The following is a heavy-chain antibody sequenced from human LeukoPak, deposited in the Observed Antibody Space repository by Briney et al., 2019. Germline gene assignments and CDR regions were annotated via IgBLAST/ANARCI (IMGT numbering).Heavy chain of an antibody. CDR1: GYSFTSYW. D-gene: IGHD5-24*01. CDR2: IYPGDSDT. V-gene: IGHV5-51*01. CDR3: ARRRDGYNLGLDY. Sequence: GKSLKISCKGSGYSFTSYWIGWVRQLPGKGLEWMGIIYPGDSDTRYSPSFQGQVTISADKSISTAYLQWSSLKASDTAMYYCARRRDGYNLGLDYWGQGTLVTVSS. J-gene: IGHJ4*02.